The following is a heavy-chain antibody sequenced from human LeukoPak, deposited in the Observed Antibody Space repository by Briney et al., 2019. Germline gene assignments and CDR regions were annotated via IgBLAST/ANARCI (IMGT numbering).Heavy chain of an antibody. CDR2: INPNSGGT. Sequence: ASVKVSCKASGYTFTGYYMHWVRQAPGQGLEWMGWINPNSGGTNYAQKFQGRVTMTRDTSISTAYMELSSLRSEDTAVYYCARERGNYVETIFDYWGQGTLVTVSS. D-gene: IGHD4-11*01. J-gene: IGHJ4*02. CDR3: ARERGNYVETIFDY. V-gene: IGHV1-2*02. CDR1: GYTFTGYY.